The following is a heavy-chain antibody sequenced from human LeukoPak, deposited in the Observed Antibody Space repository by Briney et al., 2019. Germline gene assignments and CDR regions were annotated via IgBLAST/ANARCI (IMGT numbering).Heavy chain of an antibody. J-gene: IGHJ4*02. V-gene: IGHV4-59*01. CDR2: IYYSGNT. Sequence: PSETLSLTCTVSGGSISSFYWSWIRQPPGKGLEWIGYIYYSGNTNYNPSLKSRVTISVDTSKSQVSLKLSSVTAADTAVYYCARSGGGWHYFDYWGQGTLVTVSS. D-gene: IGHD6-19*01. CDR1: GGSISSFY. CDR3: ARSGGGWHYFDY.